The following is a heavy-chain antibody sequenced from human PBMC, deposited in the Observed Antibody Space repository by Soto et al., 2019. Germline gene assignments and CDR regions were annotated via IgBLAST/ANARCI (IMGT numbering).Heavy chain of an antibody. V-gene: IGHV1-18*01. Sequence: QVQLEQSAPEVKKPGASVKVSCKASGYTFTTYGISWVRQSPGAGLEWLGWINTHNGNAYYAQNLQGRVFMTADTSTVTAYMELRTLRSDDTAIYYCTREGSATYYYYGIDAWGQGTTVTVSS. CDR1: GYTFTTYG. CDR2: INTHNGNA. D-gene: IGHD2-15*01. J-gene: IGHJ6*02. CDR3: TREGSATYYYYGIDA.